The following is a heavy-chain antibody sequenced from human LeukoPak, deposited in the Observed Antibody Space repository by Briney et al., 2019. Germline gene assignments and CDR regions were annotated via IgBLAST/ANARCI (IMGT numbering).Heavy chain of an antibody. CDR3: ARHDYGGNSGDY. CDR1: GFTFSSYS. CDR2: IGTSSSTI. J-gene: IGHJ4*02. V-gene: IGHV3-48*02. Sequence: GGSLRLSCAASGFTFSSYSMNWVRQAPGKGLEWVSYIGTSSSTIYYADSVKGRFTISRDNAKNSLYLQMNSLRDEDTAVYYCARHDYGGNSGDYWGQGTLVTVSS. D-gene: IGHD4-23*01.